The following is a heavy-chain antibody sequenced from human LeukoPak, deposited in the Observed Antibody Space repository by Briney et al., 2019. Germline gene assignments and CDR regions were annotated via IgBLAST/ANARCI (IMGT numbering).Heavy chain of an antibody. CDR2: IYYSGST. V-gene: IGHV4-39*07. Sequence: SETLSLTCTVSGGSISSSSYYWGWIRQPPGKGLEWIGSIYYSGSTYYNPSLKSRVTISVDTSKNQFSLKLRSVTAADTAVYYCARDRGQQLVPFDYWGQGTLVTVSS. J-gene: IGHJ4*02. CDR3: ARDRGQQLVPFDY. D-gene: IGHD6-13*01. CDR1: GGSISSSSYY.